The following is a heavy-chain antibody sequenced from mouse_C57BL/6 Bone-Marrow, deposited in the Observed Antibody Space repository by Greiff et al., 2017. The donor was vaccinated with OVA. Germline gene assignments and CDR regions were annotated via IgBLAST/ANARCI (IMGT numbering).Heavy chain of an antibody. CDR1: GYTFTSYW. CDR3: ARRYYGSSYWYFDV. CDR2: IYPGSGST. V-gene: IGHV1-55*01. D-gene: IGHD1-1*01. Sequence: VQLQQPGAELVKPGASVKMSCKASGYTFTSYWITWVKQRPGQGLEWIGDIYPGSGSTNYNEKFKSKATLTVDTSSSTAYMQHSSLTSEDSAVYYCARRYYGSSYWYFDVWGTGTTVTVSS. J-gene: IGHJ1*03.